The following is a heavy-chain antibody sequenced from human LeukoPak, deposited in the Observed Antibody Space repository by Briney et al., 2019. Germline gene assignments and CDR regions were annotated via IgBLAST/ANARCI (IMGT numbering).Heavy chain of an antibody. J-gene: IGHJ6*03. CDR2: IDSSRSYI. CDR3: AREKSFLEWLSTGRRDGYYMDV. D-gene: IGHD3-3*02. CDR1: GFTFSSYS. V-gene: IGHV3-21*01. Sequence: GGSLRLSCAASGFTFSSYSMNWVRQAPGKGLEWVSSIDSSRSYIYYADSVKGRFTISRDNAKNSLYLQMNSLRAEDTAVYYCAREKSFLEWLSTGRRDGYYMDVWGKGTTVTVSS.